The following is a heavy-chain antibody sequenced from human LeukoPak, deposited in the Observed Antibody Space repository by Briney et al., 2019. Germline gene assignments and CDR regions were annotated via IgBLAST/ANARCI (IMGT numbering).Heavy chain of an antibody. Sequence: GESLKISCKGSGYSFTSYWIGWVRQMPGKGLEWMGIIYPGDSDTRYSPSFQGQVTISADKSISTAYLQWSSLKASDTAMYYCAATVTTRVGYYGMDVWGQGTTVTVSS. CDR1: GYSFTSYW. CDR3: AATVTTRVGYYGMDV. CDR2: IYPGDSDT. J-gene: IGHJ6*02. V-gene: IGHV5-51*01. D-gene: IGHD4-17*01.